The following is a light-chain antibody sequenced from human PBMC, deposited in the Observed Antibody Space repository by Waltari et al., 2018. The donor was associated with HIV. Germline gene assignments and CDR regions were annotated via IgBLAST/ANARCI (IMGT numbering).Light chain of an antibody. CDR1: QSISSN. CDR3: QQYGSSPQT. CDR2: DAS. V-gene: IGKV3-15*01. Sequence: EIVMTQSPATLSVSPGERVTLSCRARQSISSNLAWYQQKPGQGPRLLIYDASTRATDIPARFSGSGSGTEFTLTISSLQSEDFAIYYCQQYGSSPQTFGQGTKVEIK. J-gene: IGKJ1*01.